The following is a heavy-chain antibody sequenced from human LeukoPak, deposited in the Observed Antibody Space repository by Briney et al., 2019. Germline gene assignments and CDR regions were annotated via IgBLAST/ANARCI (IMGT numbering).Heavy chain of an antibody. CDR1: GGSISNNY. Sequence: PSETLSLTCTVSGGSISNNYWTWIRQPPGKGLEWIGYISYTGSTKNNPSLKSRVTMSVDTSKNQFSLKLSSVTAADTAVYFCARDSGYYFDYWGQGTLVTVSS. CDR3: ARDSGYYFDY. V-gene: IGHV4-59*01. J-gene: IGHJ4*02. D-gene: IGHD1-26*01. CDR2: ISYTGST.